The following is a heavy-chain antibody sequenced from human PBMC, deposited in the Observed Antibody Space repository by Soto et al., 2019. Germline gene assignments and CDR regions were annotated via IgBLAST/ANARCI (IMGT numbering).Heavy chain of an antibody. CDR1: GYTFTNYG. V-gene: IGHV1-18*01. D-gene: IGHD6-19*01. CDR2: INTYNANT. J-gene: IGHJ4*02. Sequence: VQLVQSGVEVKKPGASVKVSCKASGYTFTNYGISWVRQAPGQGLEWMGWINTYNANTNYAQKVQGRVTLTTETSTSTAYMELRSLRPDDTAVYYCARDPAGRRRSRPFADMPVAGVFDYWGQGALVTVSS. CDR3: ARDPAGRRRSRPFADMPVAGVFDY.